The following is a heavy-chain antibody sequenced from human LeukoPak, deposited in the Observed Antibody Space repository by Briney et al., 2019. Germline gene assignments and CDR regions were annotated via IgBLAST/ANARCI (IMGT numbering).Heavy chain of an antibody. D-gene: IGHD2-21*02. J-gene: IGHJ4*02. CDR1: GGTFSSYA. CDR2: IIPIFGTA. V-gene: IGHV1-69*05. Sequence: SVKVSCKASGGTFSSYAISWVRQAPGQGLEWMGGIIPIFGTANYAQKFQGRVTITTDESTSTAYMELSSLRSEDTAVYYCATTLAYCGGDCYSPFDYWGQGTLVTVSS. CDR3: ATTLAYCGGDCYSPFDY.